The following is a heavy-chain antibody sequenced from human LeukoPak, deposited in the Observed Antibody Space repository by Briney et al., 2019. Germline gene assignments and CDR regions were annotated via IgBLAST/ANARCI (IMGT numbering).Heavy chain of an antibody. V-gene: IGHV3-48*03. D-gene: IGHD3-22*01. Sequence: GGSLRLSCAASGFTFSSYEMNWVRQGPGKGLEWVSYISSSGSTIYYADSVKGRFTISRDNAKNSLYLQMNSLRAEDTAVYYCARGMSYSDSSGYSGFGYWGQGTLVTVSS. CDR1: GFTFSSYE. J-gene: IGHJ4*02. CDR3: ARGMSYSDSSGYSGFGY. CDR2: ISSSGSTI.